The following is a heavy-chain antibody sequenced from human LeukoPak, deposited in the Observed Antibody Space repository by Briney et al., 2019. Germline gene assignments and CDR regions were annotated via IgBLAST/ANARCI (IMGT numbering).Heavy chain of an antibody. J-gene: IGHJ3*02. V-gene: IGHV1-18*01. CDR2: ISAYNGNT. Sequence: ASVKVSCKASGYTFTSYGISWVRQAPGQGLEWMGWISAYNGNTNYAQRLQGRVTMTTDTSTSTAYMELRSLRSDDTAVYYCARTHYGSGKSPADDDAFDIWGQGTMVTVSS. CDR1: GYTFTSYG. CDR3: ARTHYGSGKSPADDDAFDI. D-gene: IGHD3-10*01.